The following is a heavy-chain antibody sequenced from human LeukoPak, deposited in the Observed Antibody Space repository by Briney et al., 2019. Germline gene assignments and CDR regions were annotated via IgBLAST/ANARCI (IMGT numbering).Heavy chain of an antibody. Sequence: ASVKVSCKASGYIFISYYIHWVRQAPGQGLEWMGVINPSDGSTNYAQKFQGRVTMTRDTSTRTIYMQLSSLRSEDTAVYYCARGVAREFDYWGQGALVTVSS. CDR3: ARGVAREFDY. J-gene: IGHJ4*02. D-gene: IGHD5-24*01. CDR2: INPSDGST. V-gene: IGHV1-46*01. CDR1: GYIFISYY.